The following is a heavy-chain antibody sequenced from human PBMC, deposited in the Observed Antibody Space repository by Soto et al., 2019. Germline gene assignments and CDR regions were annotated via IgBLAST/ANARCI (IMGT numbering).Heavy chain of an antibody. V-gene: IGHV1-18*01. CDR1: GYTFTTYG. J-gene: IGHJ5*02. CDR2: INPNSGHT. CDR3: ARGQVVNFDNWFDP. Sequence: QIQLLQSGAEVKKPGTSVKVSCQASGYTFTTYGIIWVRQAPGQGLEWMGWINPNSGHTNYAQNLQDRATMTTDTSTNTAYMELRILRSDDTAVYFCARGQVVNFDNWFDPWGQGTLVTVSS. D-gene: IGHD3-22*01.